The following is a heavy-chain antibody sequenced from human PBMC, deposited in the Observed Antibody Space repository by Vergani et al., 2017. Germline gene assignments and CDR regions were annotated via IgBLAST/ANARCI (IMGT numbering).Heavy chain of an antibody. V-gene: IGHV3-53*04. Sequence: EVQLVESGGGLVQPGRSLRLSCAASGFTFDDYAMHWVRQAPGKGLEWVSGIYSGGSTYYADSVKGRFTISRHNSKNTLYLQMNSLRAEDTAVYYCARDRVDIVATTTYYYYYYGMDVWGQGTTVTVSS. J-gene: IGHJ6*02. CDR3: ARDRVDIVATTTYYYYYYGMDV. D-gene: IGHD5-12*01. CDR2: IYSGGST. CDR1: GFTFDDYA.